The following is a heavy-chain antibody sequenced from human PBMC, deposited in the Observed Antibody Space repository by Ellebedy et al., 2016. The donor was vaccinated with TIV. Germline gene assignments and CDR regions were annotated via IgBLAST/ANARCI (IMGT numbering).Heavy chain of an antibody. J-gene: IGHJ4*02. Sequence: ASVKVSCKASGYTFTSYDISWVRQAPGQGLEWIGWISNDNGNTNFGQKVQGRLTMTTDTSTATAYMELRSLTSDDTAVYYCARDLVNPDYWGQGTLVTVSS. CDR3: ARDLVNPDY. CDR1: GYTFTSYD. D-gene: IGHD3-9*01. V-gene: IGHV1-18*04. CDR2: ISNDNGNT.